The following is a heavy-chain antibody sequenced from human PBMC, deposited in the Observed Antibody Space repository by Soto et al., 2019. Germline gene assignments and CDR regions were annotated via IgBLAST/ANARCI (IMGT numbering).Heavy chain of an antibody. V-gene: IGHV1-69*06. CDR1: GGTFSSYA. Sequence: SVKVSCKASGGTFSSYAISWVRQAPGQGLEWMGGIIPIFGTANYAQKFQGRVTITADKSTSTAYMELSSLRSEDTAVYYCARVARYYDFWSGYYPLGYWGQGTLVTVSS. CDR3: ARVARYYDFWSGYYPLGY. CDR2: IIPIFGTA. D-gene: IGHD3-3*01. J-gene: IGHJ4*02.